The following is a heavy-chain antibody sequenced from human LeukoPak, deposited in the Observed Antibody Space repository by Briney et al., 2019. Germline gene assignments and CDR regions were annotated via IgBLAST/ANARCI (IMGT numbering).Heavy chain of an antibody. V-gene: IGHV4-38-2*02. Sequence: SETLSLTCAVSGYSINSGYYWGWIRQPPGKGLEWIGSIYHSGSTYYNPSLKSRVTISVDTSKNQFSLKLSSVTAADTAVYYCARDSSSWMFDYWGQGTLVTVSS. D-gene: IGHD6-13*01. J-gene: IGHJ4*02. CDR1: GYSINSGYY. CDR2: IYHSGST. CDR3: ARDSSSWMFDY.